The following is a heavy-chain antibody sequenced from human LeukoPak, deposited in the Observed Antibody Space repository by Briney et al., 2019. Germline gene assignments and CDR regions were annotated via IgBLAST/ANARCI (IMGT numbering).Heavy chain of an antibody. V-gene: IGHV4-31*03. CDR2: GYFRGNT. D-gene: IGHD3-16*01. CDR3: ARGDWGLVDY. J-gene: IGHJ4*02. CDR1: GGSISSGAYY. Sequence: SETLSLTCTVSGGSISSGAYYWSWIRQVPGKGLEWIGYGYFRGNTFYNPSLKGRVTISVDTSNNHFSLQLNSVTAADTAVYYCARGDWGLVDYWGQGPLVTVSS.